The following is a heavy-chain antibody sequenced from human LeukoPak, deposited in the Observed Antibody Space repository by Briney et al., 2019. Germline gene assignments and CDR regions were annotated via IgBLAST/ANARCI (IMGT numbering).Heavy chain of an antibody. V-gene: IGHV4-59*12. CDR2: IYYSGST. CDR1: GGSISSYY. CDR3: ARDSPLGSGYSVCDC. Sequence: PSETLSLTCTVSGGSISSYYWSWIRQPPGKGLEWIGYIYYSGSTNYNPSLKSRVTMSVDTSKNQFSLKLSSVTAADTAVYYCARDSPLGSGYSVCDCWGQGTLVTVSS. J-gene: IGHJ4*02. D-gene: IGHD3-3*01.